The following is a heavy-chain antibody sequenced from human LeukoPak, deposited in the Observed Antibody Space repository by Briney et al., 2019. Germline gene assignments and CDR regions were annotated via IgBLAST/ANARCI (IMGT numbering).Heavy chain of an antibody. J-gene: IGHJ4*02. CDR1: GFTFSSYS. CDR3: ARDQLGVANY. V-gene: IGHV3-21*01. Sequence: PGGSLRRYCAASGFTFSSYSMNWVRQAPGQGLEWVSSISSSSSYIYYADSVKGRFTISRDNAKNSLYLQMNSLRAEDTAVYYCARDQLGVANYWGQGTLVTVSS. D-gene: IGHD2-8*01. CDR2: ISSSSSYI.